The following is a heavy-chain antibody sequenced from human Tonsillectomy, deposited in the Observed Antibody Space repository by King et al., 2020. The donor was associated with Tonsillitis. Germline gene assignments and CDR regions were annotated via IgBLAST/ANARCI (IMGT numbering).Heavy chain of an antibody. CDR2: IKSKTDGGTT. CDR3: TTGGVGSGSYLGMDYYYYYYMDV. Sequence: VQLVESGGGLVKPGGSLRLSCAASGFTFSNAWMSWVRQAPGKGLEWVGRIKSKTDGGTTDYAAPVKGRFTISRDDSKNTLYLQMNSLKTEDTAVYYCTTGGVGSGSYLGMDYYYYYYMDVWGKGTTVTVSS. CDR1: GFTFSNAW. V-gene: IGHV3-15*01. J-gene: IGHJ6*03. D-gene: IGHD3-10*01.